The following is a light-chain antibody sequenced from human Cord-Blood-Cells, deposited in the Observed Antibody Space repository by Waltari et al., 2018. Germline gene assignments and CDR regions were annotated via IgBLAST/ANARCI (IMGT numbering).Light chain of an antibody. Sequence: DIQMTQSPSSLSASVGARVTITCRASQSISSYLNWYQQKPGKAPKLLIYAASSLQSGVPSRFSGSGSGTDFTLTISSLRPEDFATYYCQQSYSTPFTFGPGTKVDIK. J-gene: IGKJ3*01. CDR3: QQSYSTPFT. V-gene: IGKV1-39*01. CDR2: AAS. CDR1: QSISSY.